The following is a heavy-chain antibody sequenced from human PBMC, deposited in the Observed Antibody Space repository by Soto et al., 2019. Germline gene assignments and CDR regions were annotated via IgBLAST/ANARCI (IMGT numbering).Heavy chain of an antibody. J-gene: IGHJ4*02. CDR1: GYTFTNSG. V-gene: IGHV1-18*01. Sequence: ASVKVSCKASGYTFTNSGISWVRQAPGQGLEWMGWISTDNGNTNYAQHLQGRVSMTTDTSTSTAYMDLRSLRSEDTAVYYCATFYGSGSYYNVLVDYWGQGTLVTVSS. CDR2: ISTDNGNT. CDR3: ATFYGSGSYYNVLVDY. D-gene: IGHD3-10*01.